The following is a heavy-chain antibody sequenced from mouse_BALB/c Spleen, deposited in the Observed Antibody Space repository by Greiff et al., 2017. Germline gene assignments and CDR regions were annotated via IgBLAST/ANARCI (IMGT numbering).Heavy chain of an antibody. V-gene: IGHV2-9*02. D-gene: IGHD1-1*01. CDR2: IWAGGST. CDR3: ASEGNYGSSYAYYAMDY. Sequence: VKLQQSGPGLVAPSQSLSITCTVSGFSLTSYGVHWVRQPPGKGLEWLGVIWAGGSTNYNSALMSRLSISKDNSKSQVFLKMNSLQTDDTAMYYCASEGNYGSSYAYYAMDYWGQGTSVTVSS. CDR1: GFSLTSYG. J-gene: IGHJ4*01.